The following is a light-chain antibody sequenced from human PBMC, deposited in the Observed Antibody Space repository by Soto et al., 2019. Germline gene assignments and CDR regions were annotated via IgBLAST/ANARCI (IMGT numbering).Light chain of an antibody. CDR1: SSNIGGNA. Sequence: QSVLTQPPSVSAAPGQTVTISCSGSSSNIGGNAVSWYQQLPGTATKLLIYDDNKRPSGIPDRFSGSKSGTSATLGITGFQTGDEADYYCGSWDSSLSAYVFGTGTKVT. CDR2: DDN. J-gene: IGLJ1*01. V-gene: IGLV1-51*01. CDR3: GSWDSSLSAYV.